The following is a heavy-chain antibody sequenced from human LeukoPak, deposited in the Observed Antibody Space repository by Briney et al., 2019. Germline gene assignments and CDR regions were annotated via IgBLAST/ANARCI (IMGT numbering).Heavy chain of an antibody. J-gene: IGHJ6*02. V-gene: IGHV4-59*08. CDR1: GGSISTYY. CDR2: IYYSGST. CDR3: ARSEFYYYYGMDV. Sequence: SETLSLTCTVSGGSISTYYWSWIRQPPGKELEWIGYIYYSGSTNYNPSLKSRVTISLDTSKNRFSLKLSSVTAADTAVYYCARSEFYYYYGMDVWGQGTTVTVSS.